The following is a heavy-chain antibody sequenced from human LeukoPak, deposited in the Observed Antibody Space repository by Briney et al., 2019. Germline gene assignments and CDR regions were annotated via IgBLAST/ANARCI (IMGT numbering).Heavy chain of an antibody. J-gene: IGHJ6*03. CDR3: ARGMAAEYQLLYGEEYYYYYYMDV. V-gene: IGHV1-18*01. CDR2: ISAYNGNT. CDR1: GYTFTSYG. Sequence: ASVKVSCKASGYTFTSYGISWVRQAPGQGLEWMGWISAYNGNTNYAQKLQGRVTMTTDTSTSTAYMELRSLRSDDTAVYYCARGMAAEYQLLYGEEYYYYYYMDVWGKGTTVTVSS. D-gene: IGHD2-2*02.